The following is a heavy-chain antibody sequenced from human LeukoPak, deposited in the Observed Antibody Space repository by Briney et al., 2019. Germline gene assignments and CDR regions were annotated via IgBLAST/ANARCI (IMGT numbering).Heavy chain of an antibody. CDR3: ARGGTTVAGTFWFDP. Sequence: SETLSLTCAVSGGSISSSNWWSWVRPPPGKGLEWIGEIYHTGSSNYNPSLKSRVTISVDKSKSQFSLELSSVTAADTAVYYCARGGTTVAGTFWFDPWGQGTLVTVSS. J-gene: IGHJ5*02. CDR1: GGSISSSNW. CDR2: IYHTGSS. V-gene: IGHV4-4*02. D-gene: IGHD6-19*01.